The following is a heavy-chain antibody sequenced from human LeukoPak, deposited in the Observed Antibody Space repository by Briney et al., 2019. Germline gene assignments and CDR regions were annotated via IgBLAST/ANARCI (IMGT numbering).Heavy chain of an antibody. CDR1: GYTLTELS. Sequence: GASVKVSFKFSGYTLTELSMHWVRQAPGKGLEWVGGFDPEDGETIYAQKFQGRVTMTEDPSTDTAYMELSSLRSEDTAVYYCATLNIGPDYDILTGYAQTKYGMDVWGKGTTVTVSS. V-gene: IGHV1-24*01. CDR2: FDPEDGET. J-gene: IGHJ6*04. CDR3: ATLNIGPDYDILTGYAQTKYGMDV. D-gene: IGHD3-9*01.